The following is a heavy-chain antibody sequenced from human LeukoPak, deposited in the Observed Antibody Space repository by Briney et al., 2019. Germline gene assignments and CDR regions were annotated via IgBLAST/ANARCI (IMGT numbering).Heavy chain of an antibody. CDR2: INPGDAGT. D-gene: IGHD6-19*01. Sequence: SVKVSCKASGYTFTNYYMHWVRQAPGQGLEWMGIINPGDAGTNYAEKFQGRVTMTRDTSTRTVYMELSSLRSEDTAVYYCARDGSGWYSKFDYWGQGTVVTVSS. CDR1: GYTFTNYY. CDR3: ARDGSGWYSKFDY. J-gene: IGHJ4*02. V-gene: IGHV1-46*01.